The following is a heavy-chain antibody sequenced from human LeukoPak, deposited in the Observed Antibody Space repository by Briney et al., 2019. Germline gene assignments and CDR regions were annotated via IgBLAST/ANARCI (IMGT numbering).Heavy chain of an antibody. CDR3: APQPPTAAYVWGSLP. J-gene: IGHJ5*02. CDR2: ISSNNSTI. CDR1: GFTFSDYY. D-gene: IGHD3-16*01. Sequence: PGGSLRLSCAASGFTFSDYYMSWIRQAPGKGLEWVSYISSNNSTIYYADSVKGRFTISRDNAKNSLYLQMNSLRAEDTAVYYCAPQPPTAAYVWGSLPWGQGTLVTVSS. V-gene: IGHV3-11*01.